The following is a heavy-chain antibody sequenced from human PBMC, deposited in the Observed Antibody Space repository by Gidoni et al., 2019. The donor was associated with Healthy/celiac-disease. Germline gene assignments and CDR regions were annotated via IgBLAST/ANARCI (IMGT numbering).Heavy chain of an antibody. Sequence: QVQLQQWGSGQLTPAETLSLSRAVSGGFFSGYYCSWIRQHPGKGLEWIGKIKHSGHNNYTPSLKSRVTISEAKSKNQFSLKMSSVTAADTAVYDCAGVYSSGWQRDYWGQGTLVTVSS. J-gene: IGHJ4*02. CDR3: AGVYSSGWQRDY. D-gene: IGHD6-19*01. V-gene: IGHV4-34*01. CDR1: GGFFSGYY. CDR2: IKHSGHN.